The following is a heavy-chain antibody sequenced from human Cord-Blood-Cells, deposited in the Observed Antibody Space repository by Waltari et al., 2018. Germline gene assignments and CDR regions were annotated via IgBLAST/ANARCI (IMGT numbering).Heavy chain of an antibody. CDR1: GGSISSRSYY. CDR3: ARQVLGISGIGVAFDI. Sequence: QLQLQESGPGLVKPSETLSLTCTVSGGSISSRSYYWGWVRLLPGKGLEWIGSIYYSGSTYYNPSLKSRVTISVDTSKNQFSLKLSSVTAADTAVYYCARQVLGISGIGVAFDIRGQGTMVTVSS. CDR2: IYYSGST. V-gene: IGHV4-39*01. J-gene: IGHJ3*02. D-gene: IGHD7-27*01.